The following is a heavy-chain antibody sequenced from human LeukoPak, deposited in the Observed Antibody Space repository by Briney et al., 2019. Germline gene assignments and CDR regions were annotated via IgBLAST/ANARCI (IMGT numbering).Heavy chain of an antibody. CDR1: GGSFSGYY. Sequence: SETLSLTCAVYGGSFSGYYWSWLRQPPGKGLEWIGEINHSGSTNYNPSLKSRVTISVDTSKNQFSLKLSSVTAADTAVYYCARAAGRAAGTAMAARRGNYGMDVWGQGTTVTVSS. V-gene: IGHV4-34*01. CDR3: ARAAGRAAGTAMAARRGNYGMDV. J-gene: IGHJ6*02. CDR2: INHSGST. D-gene: IGHD5-18*01.